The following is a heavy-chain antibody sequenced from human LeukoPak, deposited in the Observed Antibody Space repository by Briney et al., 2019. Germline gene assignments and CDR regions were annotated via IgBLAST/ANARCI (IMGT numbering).Heavy chain of an antibody. CDR1: GGSISSYY. J-gene: IGHJ4*02. V-gene: IGHV4-59*01. D-gene: IGHD6-13*01. Sequence: SEILSLTCTVSGGSISSYYWSWIRQPPGKGLEWIGYIHYSGSTNYNPSLKSRVTIAVDTSKNQFSLKLSSVTAADTAVYYCARVYMRAAGTSYFDYWGQGTLVTVSS. CDR3: ARVYMRAAGTSYFDY. CDR2: IHYSGST.